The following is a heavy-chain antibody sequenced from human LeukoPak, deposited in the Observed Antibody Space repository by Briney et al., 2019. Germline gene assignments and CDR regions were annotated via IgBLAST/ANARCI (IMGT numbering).Heavy chain of an antibody. CDR1: GGSISSGNYY. D-gene: IGHD3-22*01. J-gene: IGHJ3*02. CDR2: IYTSGST. CDR3: ARQYYYDSSGSRDAFDI. Sequence: SETLSLTCTVSGGSISSGNYYWSWIRQPAGKGLEWIGRIYTSGSTNYNPSLKSRVTISVDTSKNQFSLKLSSVTAADTAVYYCARQYYYDSSGSRDAFDIWGQGTMVTVSS. V-gene: IGHV4-61*02.